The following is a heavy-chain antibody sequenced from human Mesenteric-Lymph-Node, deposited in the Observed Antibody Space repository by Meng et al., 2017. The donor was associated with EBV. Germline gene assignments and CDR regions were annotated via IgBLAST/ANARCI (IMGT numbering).Heavy chain of an antibody. CDR3: ARQRSDSRLFDY. CDR2: INHSGST. Sequence: VQLHVWGAGLLTPAQNLSLNCSVLGGSFGAYYWPWIRQPPGKGLEWIGEINHSGSTIYNPSLKSRVTMSVDTSKSQFSLKLSSVTAADTAVYFCARQRSDSRLFDYWGQGTLVTVSS. V-gene: IGHV4-34*01. D-gene: IGHD4-11*01. J-gene: IGHJ4*01. CDR1: GGSFGAYY.